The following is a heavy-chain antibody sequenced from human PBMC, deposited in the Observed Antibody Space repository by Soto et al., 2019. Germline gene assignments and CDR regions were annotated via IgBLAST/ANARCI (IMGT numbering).Heavy chain of an antibody. CDR1: GYTFSNFW. V-gene: IGHV5-51*01. CDR3: VRPNFGALTHFDF. CDR2: IYPGDHET. Sequence: LKISCQCSGYTFSNFWIGWVRQLPGQGLEWMGIIYPGDHETRYSPSFLGKVTISADESISTAYLQWNTLKASDTAMYYCVRPNFGALTHFDFWGQGTLVTVSS. J-gene: IGHJ4*02. D-gene: IGHD3-16*01.